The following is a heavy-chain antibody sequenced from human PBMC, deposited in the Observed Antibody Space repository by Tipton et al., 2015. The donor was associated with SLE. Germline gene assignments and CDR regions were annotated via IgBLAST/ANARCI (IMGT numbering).Heavy chain of an antibody. CDR2: INHSGST. CDR3: ATLVTTRAWFDT. Sequence: LRLSCAVYGGSFSDYYWSWYRQPPGQGLEWIGEINHSGSTNYNPSLKSRVTISVDTSKNQFSLNLSSVTAADTAVYYCATLVTTRAWFDTWGQGTLVTVAS. J-gene: IGHJ5*02. D-gene: IGHD4-17*01. CDR1: GGSFSDYY. V-gene: IGHV4-34*01.